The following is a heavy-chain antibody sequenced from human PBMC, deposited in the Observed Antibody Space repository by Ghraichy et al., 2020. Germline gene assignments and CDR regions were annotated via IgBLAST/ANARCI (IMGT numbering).Heavy chain of an antibody. CDR3: VRSRSWYYGMDV. Sequence: SVKVSCKTSGGTFSSYAISWVRQAPGQGLEWMGGIIPMFGTANYAQKLQGRVTITADESTSTAYMELSSLISEDTAVYYCVRSRSWYYGMDVWGQGNTVTVSS. J-gene: IGHJ6*02. CDR2: IIPMFGTA. CDR1: GGTFSSYA. V-gene: IGHV1-69*13.